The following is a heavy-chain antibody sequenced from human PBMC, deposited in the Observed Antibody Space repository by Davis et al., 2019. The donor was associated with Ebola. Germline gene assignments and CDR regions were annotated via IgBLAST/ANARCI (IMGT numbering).Heavy chain of an antibody. V-gene: IGHV1-69*13. J-gene: IGHJ6*02. CDR3: ASRSSSWHVRFQHRGSGMDV. CDR1: GGTFSSYA. Sequence: SVKVSCKASGGTFSSYAISWVRQAPGQGLEWMGGIIPIFGTANYAQKFQGRVTITADESTSTAYMELSSLRSEDTAVYYCASRSSSWHVRFQHRGSGMDVWGQGTTVTVSS. CDR2: IIPIFGTA. D-gene: IGHD6-13*01.